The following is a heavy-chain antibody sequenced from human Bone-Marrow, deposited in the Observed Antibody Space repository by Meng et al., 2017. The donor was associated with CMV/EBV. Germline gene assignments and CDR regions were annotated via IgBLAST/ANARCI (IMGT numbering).Heavy chain of an antibody. D-gene: IGHD3-22*01. CDR1: GGSISSYY. CDR2: IYYSGST. V-gene: IGHV4-59*01. CDR3: ARMGDDSSGWYFDP. J-gene: IGHJ2*01. Sequence: SETLSLTCTVSGGSISSYYWTWIRQPPGKGLEWIGNIYYSGSTNYNSSLKSRVTISVDTSKNQFSLQLSSVTAADTAVYYCARMGDDSSGWYFDPWGRGTLVAVSS.